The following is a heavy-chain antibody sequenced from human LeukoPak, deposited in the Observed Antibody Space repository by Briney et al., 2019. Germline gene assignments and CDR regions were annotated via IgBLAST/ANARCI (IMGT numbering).Heavy chain of an antibody. CDR2: IQYDGSNK. V-gene: IGHV3-30*02. Sequence: GRSLRLSCAASEFTFSNYGMHWVRQAPGKGLEWVAFIQYDGSNKYYGNSVKGRFTISRDTSKNTLYLQMNSLRAEDTAVYYCAKEHGSGSYFDYWGQGTLVTVSS. CDR1: EFTFSNYG. CDR3: AKEHGSGSYFDY. J-gene: IGHJ4*02. D-gene: IGHD3-10*01.